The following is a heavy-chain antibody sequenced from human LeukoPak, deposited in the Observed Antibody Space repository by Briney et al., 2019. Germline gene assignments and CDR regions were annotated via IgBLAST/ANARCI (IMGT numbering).Heavy chain of an antibody. CDR2: IYSDGTT. V-gene: IGHV3-53*01. CDR1: GFTVSSNY. Sequence: GGSLRLSCAASGFTVSSNYMSWVRQAPGKGLEWVSVIYSDGTTYYEDSVKGRFTISRDNSKNTLSLQMSSLRAEDTAVYYCAREKGRGVISPYFDYWGQGTLVTVSS. D-gene: IGHD3-10*01. CDR3: AREKGRGVISPYFDY. J-gene: IGHJ4*02.